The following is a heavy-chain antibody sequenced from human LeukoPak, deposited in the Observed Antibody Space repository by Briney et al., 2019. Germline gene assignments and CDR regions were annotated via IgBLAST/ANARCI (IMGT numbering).Heavy chain of an antibody. CDR1: VYIFNNFG. V-gene: IGHV1-18*01. D-gene: IGHD1-14*01. CDR2: ISAFNGNT. Sequence: ASVKVSCKTSVYIFNNFGITWVRQAPGQGREWMGWISAFNGNTVYTQKVQGRLTLTTDTSTSTAFMELRNLKSDDTGIYYCTRDRVGGDLTGESLYWGQGTLVTVS. CDR3: TRDRVGGDLTGESLY. J-gene: IGHJ4*02.